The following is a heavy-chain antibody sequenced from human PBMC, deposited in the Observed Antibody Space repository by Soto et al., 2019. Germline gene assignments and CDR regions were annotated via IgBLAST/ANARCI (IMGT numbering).Heavy chain of an antibody. D-gene: IGHD3-22*01. V-gene: IGHV1-2*02. J-gene: IGHJ6*02. CDR3: ARLGDSSGYYYPNYYYYYGMDV. CDR2: INPNSGGT. Sequence: ASVKVSCKASGYTFTGYYMHWVRQAPGQGLEWMGWINPNSGGTSYAQKFQGRVTMTRDTSISTAYMELSRLRSDDTAVYYCARLGDSSGYYYPNYYYYYGMDVWGQGTTVTVSS. CDR1: GYTFTGYY.